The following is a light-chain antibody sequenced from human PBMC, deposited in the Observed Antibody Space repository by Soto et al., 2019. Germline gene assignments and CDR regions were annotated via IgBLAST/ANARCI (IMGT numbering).Light chain of an antibody. J-gene: IGLJ2*01. CDR3: CSYAGSNSLI. Sequence: QSVLTQPASVSGSPGQSITLSCTGTNGDVGSYDLVSWYQRYPGEAPKLIIYEVNKRPSGISNRFSGSKSGNTASLTISGLQAEDEAEYDCCSYAGSNSLIFGGGTKLTVL. CDR2: EVN. V-gene: IGLV2-23*02. CDR1: NGDVGSYDL.